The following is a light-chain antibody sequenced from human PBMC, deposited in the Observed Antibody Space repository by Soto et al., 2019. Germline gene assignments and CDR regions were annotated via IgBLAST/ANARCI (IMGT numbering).Light chain of an antibody. Sequence: QSVLTQPPSVSAAPGQKDTFSCSGSSSNIGKNYVSWYQQVPGTAPKLLIYEDNKRRSGIPDRFSGSKSGTSATLGITGLQTGDEADYYCGTWDSSLSVFVFGTGTKVTVL. J-gene: IGLJ1*01. CDR2: EDN. CDR1: SSNIGKNY. CDR3: GTWDSSLSVFV. V-gene: IGLV1-51*02.